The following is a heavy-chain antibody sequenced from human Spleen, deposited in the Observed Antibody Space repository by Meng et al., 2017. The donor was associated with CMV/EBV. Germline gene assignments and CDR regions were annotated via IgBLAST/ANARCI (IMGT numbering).Heavy chain of an antibody. CDR2: ISSDGSST. D-gene: IGHD3-3*01. CDR1: GFTLRSYC. J-gene: IGHJ6*02. V-gene: IGHV3-74*03. Sequence: GGSLRLSCAASGFTLRSYCIHWVRQIPGKGLVWVSRISSDGSSTTYADSVKGRFTISRDNTKNTVHLQMNSLRVEDTAIYYCARDRLSPFYDSGSGAHATTHGVDVWGQGTTVTVSS. CDR3: ARDRLSPFYDSGSGAHATTHGVDV.